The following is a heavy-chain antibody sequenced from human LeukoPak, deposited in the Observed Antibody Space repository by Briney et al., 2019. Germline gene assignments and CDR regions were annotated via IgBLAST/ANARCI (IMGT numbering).Heavy chain of an antibody. D-gene: IGHD4-4*01. V-gene: IGHV4-59*01. CDR2: IYYSGST. CDR3: ARSSYSGIDY. J-gene: IGHJ4*02. Sequence: SETLSLTCTVSGGSISSYYWSWIRQPPGKGLEWIGYIYYSGSTSYNPSLKSRVTISVDTSKNQFSLKLSSVTAADTAVYYCARSSYSGIDYWGQGTLVTVSS. CDR1: GGSISSYY.